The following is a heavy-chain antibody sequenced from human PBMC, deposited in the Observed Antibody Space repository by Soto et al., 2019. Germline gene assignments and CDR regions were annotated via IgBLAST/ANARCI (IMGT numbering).Heavy chain of an antibody. J-gene: IGHJ4*02. V-gene: IGHV3-30*04. CDR3: ARSRSGAVADSFDF. CDR2: ISRDGTNK. Sequence: VWSLRLSCAASGFTFSRYAIHWVRQAPGKGLEWVAVISRDGTNKYYVDSVKGRLTISRDNSGNTLYLQMNSLRHEDAAVYYCARSRSGAVADSFDFWGQGTLVTVSS. CDR1: GFTFSRYA. D-gene: IGHD3-10*01.